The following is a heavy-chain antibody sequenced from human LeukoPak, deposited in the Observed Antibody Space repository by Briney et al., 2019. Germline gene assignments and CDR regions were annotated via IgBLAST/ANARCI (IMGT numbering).Heavy chain of an antibody. J-gene: IGHJ6*02. Sequence: SETLSLTCTVSGGSVSSGSYYWSWIRQPPGKGLEWIGYIYYSGSTNYNPSLKSRVTISVDTSKNQFSLKLSSVTAADTAVYYCARDGVTIFGVVDYGMDVWGQGTTVTVSS. D-gene: IGHD3-3*01. V-gene: IGHV4-61*01. CDR2: IYYSGST. CDR1: GGSVSSGSYY. CDR3: ARDGVTIFGVVDYGMDV.